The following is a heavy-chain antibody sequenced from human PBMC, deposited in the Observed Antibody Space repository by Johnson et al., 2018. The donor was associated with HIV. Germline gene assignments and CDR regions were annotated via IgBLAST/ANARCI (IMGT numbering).Heavy chain of an antibody. J-gene: IGHJ3*02. D-gene: IGHD3-16*02. CDR3: TTDGGDDYVWGSYRYTHDAFDI. V-gene: IGHV3-15*01. Sequence: EVQLVESGGGLVKPGGSLRLSCAASGFTFSNACMSWVRQAPGKGLEWVGRIQSKTDGGTTDYAAPVQGRFTISRDDSKNTLYLQMNSLKTEDTAVYYCTTDGGDDYVWGSYRYTHDAFDIWGQGTMVTVSS. CDR2: IQSKTDGGTT. CDR1: GFTFSNAC.